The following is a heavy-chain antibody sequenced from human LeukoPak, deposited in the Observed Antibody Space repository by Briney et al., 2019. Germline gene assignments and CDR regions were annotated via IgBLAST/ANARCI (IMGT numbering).Heavy chain of an antibody. D-gene: IGHD1-26*01. J-gene: IGHJ6*03. Sequence: GGSLRLSCAASGFTFSSYAMSWVRQAPGKGLEWVSAISGSGGSTYYADSVKGRFTISRDNSKNTLYLQMNSLRAEDTAVYYCARYRDWEWEVSYMDVWGKGTTVTVSS. CDR3: ARYRDWEWEVSYMDV. CDR2: ISGSGGST. CDR1: GFTFSSYA. V-gene: IGHV3-23*01.